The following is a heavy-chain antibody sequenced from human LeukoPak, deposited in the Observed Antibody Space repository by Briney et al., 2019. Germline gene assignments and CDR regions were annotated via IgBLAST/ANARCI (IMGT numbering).Heavy chain of an antibody. D-gene: IGHD2-2*01. CDR3: AKLVVPAAIYTGDAFDI. CDR1: GFTFSSYG. V-gene: IGHV3-23*01. J-gene: IGHJ3*02. CDR2: ISGSGGST. Sequence: PGGSLRLSCAASGFTFSSYGMSWVRQAPGKGLEWVSAISGSGGSTYYADSVKGRFTISRDNSKNTLYLQMNSLRAEDTAVYYCAKLVVPAAIYTGDAFDIWGQGTMVTVSS.